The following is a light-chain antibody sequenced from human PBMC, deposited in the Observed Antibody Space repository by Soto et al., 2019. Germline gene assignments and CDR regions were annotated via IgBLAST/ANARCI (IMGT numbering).Light chain of an antibody. V-gene: IGKV1-5*03. CDR1: ESISNW. J-gene: IGKJ1*01. CDR3: QQYNSYSWT. Sequence: DIQMTQSPSTLSASVGDRVTITCRASESISNWLAWYQQKPGKAPKVLIYKTSILESGVPPRFSGSGSGTEFTLTISSLQPEDFATYYCQQYNSYSWTFGQGTKVEIQ. CDR2: KTS.